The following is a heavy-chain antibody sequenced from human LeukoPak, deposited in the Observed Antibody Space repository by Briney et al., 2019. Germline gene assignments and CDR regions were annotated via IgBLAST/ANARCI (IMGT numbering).Heavy chain of an antibody. J-gene: IGHJ6*03. D-gene: IGHD3-3*01. CDR2: IRSKTDGGTT. CDR1: GFTFGDYA. Sequence: GGSLRLSCTASGFTFGDYAMSWVRQAPGKGLEWVGFIRSKTDGGTTDYAAPVKGRFTISRDDSKNTLYLQMNSLKTEDTAVYYCTTDGVVTKYYYYYMDVWGKGTTVTVSS. CDR3: TTDGVVTKYYYYYMDV. V-gene: IGHV3-49*04.